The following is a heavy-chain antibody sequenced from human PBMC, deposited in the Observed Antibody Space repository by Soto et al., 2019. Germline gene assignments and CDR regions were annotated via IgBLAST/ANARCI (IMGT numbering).Heavy chain of an antibody. D-gene: IGHD6-25*01. J-gene: IGHJ6*02. V-gene: IGHV3-30*18. CDR1: GFTFSSYG. CDR3: AKDRRPNYYYGMDV. Sequence: QVQLVESGGGVVQPGRSLRLSCAASGFTFSSYGMHWVRQAPGKGLEGVAVISYDGSNKYYADSVKGRFTISRDNSKNPLYLQMNSLRAEDTAVYYCAKDRRPNYYYGMDVWGQGTTVTVSS. CDR2: ISYDGSNK.